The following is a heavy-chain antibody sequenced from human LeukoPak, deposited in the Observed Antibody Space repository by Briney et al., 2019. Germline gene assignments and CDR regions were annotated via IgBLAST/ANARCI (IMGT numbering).Heavy chain of an antibody. J-gene: IGHJ4*02. D-gene: IGHD1-7*01. CDR2: IYHSGST. CDR3: AREQTGTTATVFDY. Sequence: SETLSLTCTVSGYSISSGYYWGWIRQPPGKGLEWIGSIYHSGSTYYNPSLKSRVTISVDTSKNQFSLKLSSVTAADTAVYYCAREQTGTTATVFDYWGQGTLVTVSS. CDR1: GYSISSGYY. V-gene: IGHV4-38-2*02.